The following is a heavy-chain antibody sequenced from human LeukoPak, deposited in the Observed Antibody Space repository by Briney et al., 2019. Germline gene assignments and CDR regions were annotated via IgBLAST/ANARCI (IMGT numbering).Heavy chain of an antibody. D-gene: IGHD1-26*01. CDR3: ARDSGSYRSGAFDI. CDR1: GFTLSSYG. CDR2: IRYDGSNK. Sequence: GGSLRLSCAASGFTLSSYGMHWVRQAPGKGLEWVAFIRYDGSNKYYADSVKGRFTISRDNSKNTLYLQMNSLRAEDTAVYYCARDSGSYRSGAFDIWGQGTMVTVSS. V-gene: IGHV3-30*02. J-gene: IGHJ3*02.